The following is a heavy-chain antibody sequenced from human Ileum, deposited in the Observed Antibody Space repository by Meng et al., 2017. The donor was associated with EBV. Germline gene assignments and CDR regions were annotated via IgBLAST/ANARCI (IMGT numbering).Heavy chain of an antibody. CDR1: GNTFTNNA. D-gene: IGHD1-1*01. CDR3: AVEVIFGCVPFDD. CDR2: INPRNGNT. J-gene: IGHJ4*02. V-gene: IGHV1-3*05. Sequence: QVPRVPCVAEEKKTGAEDKSSRKDSGNTFTNNAIHWVLQVTGQGLEWMGWINPRNGNTEYSQKFQDRVTITRDTSAGTAYMELSSLTSEDMAVYFCAVEVIFGCVPFDDWGQGTLVTVSS.